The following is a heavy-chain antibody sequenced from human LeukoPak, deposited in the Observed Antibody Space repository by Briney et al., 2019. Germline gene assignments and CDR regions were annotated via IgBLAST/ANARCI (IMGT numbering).Heavy chain of an antibody. CDR1: GFTFDDYA. CDR3: AKAYCSSTSCYGDYFDY. D-gene: IGHD2-2*01. Sequence: TGGSLRLSCAASGFTFDDYAMHWVRQAPGKGLEWVSGISWNSSSIGYADSVKGRFTISRDNAKNSLYLQMNSLRAEDTALYYCAKAYCSSTSCYGDYFDYWGQGTLVTVSS. CDR2: ISWNSSSI. V-gene: IGHV3-9*01. J-gene: IGHJ4*02.